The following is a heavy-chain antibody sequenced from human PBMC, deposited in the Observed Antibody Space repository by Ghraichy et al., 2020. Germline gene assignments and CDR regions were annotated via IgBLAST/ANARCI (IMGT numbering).Heavy chain of an antibody. CDR2: INYSGYI. D-gene: IGHD3-22*01. CDR1: GVTSNTYY. V-gene: IGHV4-34*08. J-gene: IGHJ3*02. Sequence: SETLSLTCVVSGVTSNTYYWTWIRQPPGKGLEWIGEINYSGYITYNPSLKSRVTISLDTSKSQFSLNLTSLTAADTAIYYCAISRSQWLGAFDIWGQGTMVTVSS. CDR3: AISRSQWLGAFDI.